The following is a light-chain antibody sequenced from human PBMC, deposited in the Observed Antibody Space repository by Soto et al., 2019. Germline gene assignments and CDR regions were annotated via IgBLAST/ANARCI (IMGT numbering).Light chain of an antibody. Sequence: EIVLTQSPGTLSLSPGERATLSCRPSQSVSNTYLAWYQQKPGQAPRLLIYDASSRATGIPERFSGSGSGTDFTLTISRLEPEDFAVYYCQHYGRSPGLFTFGPGTKVDIK. CDR1: QSVSNTY. J-gene: IGKJ3*01. V-gene: IGKV3-20*01. CDR2: DAS. CDR3: QHYGRSPGLFT.